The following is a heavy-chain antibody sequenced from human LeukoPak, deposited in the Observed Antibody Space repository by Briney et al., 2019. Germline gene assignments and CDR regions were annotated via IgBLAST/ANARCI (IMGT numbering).Heavy chain of an antibody. CDR2: IYQSGST. CDR3: ARVTPWYFEY. CDR1: GGSISSGGYS. Sequence: SETLSLTCAVSGGSISSGGYSWSWIRQPPGKGLEWIGYIYQSGSTYYNPSLKSRVTISVDRSKNQFSLKLSSVTAADTAVYYCARVTPWYFEYWGQGTLVTVSS. J-gene: IGHJ4*02. V-gene: IGHV4-30-2*01. D-gene: IGHD2-15*01.